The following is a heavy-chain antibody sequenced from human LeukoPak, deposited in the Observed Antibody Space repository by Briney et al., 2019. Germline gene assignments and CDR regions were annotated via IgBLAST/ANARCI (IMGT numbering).Heavy chain of an antibody. CDR2: IYYSGST. Sequence: SETLSLTCTVSGGSISSYYWSWIRQPPGKGLEWIGYIYYSGSTNYNPSLKSRVTISVDTSKSQFSLKLSSVTAADTAVYYCATNGGGYNYGYFQHWGQGTLVTVSS. D-gene: IGHD5-12*01. V-gene: IGHV4-59*12. CDR1: GGSISSYY. J-gene: IGHJ1*01. CDR3: ATNGGGYNYGYFQH.